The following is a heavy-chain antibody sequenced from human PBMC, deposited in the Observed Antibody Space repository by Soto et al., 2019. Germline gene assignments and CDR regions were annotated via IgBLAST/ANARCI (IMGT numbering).Heavy chain of an antibody. CDR3: AHRPAANSGYDLAY. J-gene: IGHJ4*02. D-gene: IGHD5-12*01. Sequence: QITLRESGPSLVKPTQTHTLTCSFSGFSLKTPGVAVGWVRQPPGKALEWLALVSWDDEKRYNPSLRGRVTISKDTPRNQVVLTIINVDPLDTATYFCAHRPAANSGYDLAYWGQGSLVLVSS. CDR2: VSWDDEK. CDR1: GFSLKTPGVA. V-gene: IGHV2-5*02.